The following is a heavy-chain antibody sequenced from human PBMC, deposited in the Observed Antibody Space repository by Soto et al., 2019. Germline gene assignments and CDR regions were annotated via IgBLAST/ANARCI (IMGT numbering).Heavy chain of an antibody. CDR2: ISSSSSTI. V-gene: IGHV3-48*02. CDR1: GFTFSSYS. D-gene: IGHD6-13*01. CDR3: ARGSVSQQLVLDY. Sequence: EVQLVESGGGLVQPGGSLRLSCAASGFTFSSYSMNWVRQAPGKGLEWVSYISSSSSTIYYADSVKGRFTISRDNAKNSLYLHMNRLRDADKAVYYCARGSVSQQLVLDYWGQGTLVTVSS. J-gene: IGHJ4*02.